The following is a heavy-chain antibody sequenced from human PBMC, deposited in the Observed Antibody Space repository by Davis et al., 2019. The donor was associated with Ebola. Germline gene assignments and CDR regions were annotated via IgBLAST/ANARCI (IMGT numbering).Heavy chain of an antibody. CDR2: SHYSGST. Sequence: SETLSLTCTVSGVSITSYYWSWVRQPPGKGLEWIGYSHYSGSTNYNPSLKSRVTISTDTSRSQFSLTLSSVTAADTAVYYCARTWEGNWGQGTLVTVSS. V-gene: IGHV4-59*01. CDR1: GVSITSYY. D-gene: IGHD1-26*01. CDR3: ARTWEGN. J-gene: IGHJ4*02.